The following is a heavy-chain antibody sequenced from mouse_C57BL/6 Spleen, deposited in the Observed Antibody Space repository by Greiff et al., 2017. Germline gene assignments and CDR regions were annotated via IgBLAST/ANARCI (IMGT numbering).Heavy chain of an antibody. CDR2: FYPGSGSI. J-gene: IGHJ4*01. V-gene: IGHV1-62-2*01. CDR3: ARHGYYGSSYYAMDY. Sequence: VQLQQSGAELVKPGASVKLSCKASGYNFTEYTIHWVKQRSGQGLEWIGWFYPGSGSIKYNEKFKDKATLTADKSSSTVYMELSRLTADDAAVYFCARHGYYGSSYYAMDYWGQGTSVTVSS. CDR1: GYNFTEYT. D-gene: IGHD1-1*01.